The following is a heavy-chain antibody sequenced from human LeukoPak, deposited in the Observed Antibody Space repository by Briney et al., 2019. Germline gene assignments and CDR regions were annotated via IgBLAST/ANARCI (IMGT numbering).Heavy chain of an antibody. D-gene: IGHD4-23*01. CDR2: IIPIFGTA. CDR1: GGTFSSYA. CDR3: ATRSHGGNSGYYYYYGMDV. V-gene: IGHV1-69*13. Sequence: GASVKVSCKASGGTFSSYAISWVRQDPGQGLEWMGGIIPIFGTANYAQKFQGRVTITADESTSTAYMELSSLRSEDTAVYYCATRSHGGNSGYYYYYGMDVWGQGTTVTVSS. J-gene: IGHJ6*02.